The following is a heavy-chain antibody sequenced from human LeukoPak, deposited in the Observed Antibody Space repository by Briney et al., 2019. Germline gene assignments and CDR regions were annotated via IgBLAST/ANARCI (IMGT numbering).Heavy chain of an antibody. V-gene: IGHV4-39*07. CDR1: GGSISSSSYY. Sequence: SETLSLTCTVSGGSISSSSYYWGWIRQPPGKGLEWIGSIYYSGSTYYNPSLKSRVTMSVDTSKNQFSLKLSSVTAADTAVYYCARVFWGYSSSYYYYYMDVWGKGTTVTISS. CDR3: ARVFWGYSSSYYYYYMDV. D-gene: IGHD6-13*01. CDR2: IYYSGST. J-gene: IGHJ6*03.